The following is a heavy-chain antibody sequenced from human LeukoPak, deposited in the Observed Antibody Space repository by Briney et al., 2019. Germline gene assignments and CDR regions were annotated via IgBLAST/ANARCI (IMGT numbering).Heavy chain of an antibody. Sequence: GGSLRLSCAASGFTFSTYAMSWVRQAPGKGLEWVSAISTSGVIPYYADSVKGRFTISRDNAKNSLYLQINSLRAEDTAVYYCARRYYGSATYRLPYDYWGQGTLVTVSS. J-gene: IGHJ4*02. CDR2: ISTSGVIP. D-gene: IGHD3-22*01. V-gene: IGHV3-23*01. CDR1: GFTFSTYA. CDR3: ARRYYGSATYRLPYDY.